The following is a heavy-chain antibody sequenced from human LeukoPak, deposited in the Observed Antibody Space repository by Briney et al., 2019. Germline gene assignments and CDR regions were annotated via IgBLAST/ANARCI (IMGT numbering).Heavy chain of an antibody. J-gene: IGHJ4*02. CDR3: ARDRGLVRGVTPPHY. CDR2: FDPEDAKT. D-gene: IGHD3-10*01. Sequence: ASVKVSCKVSGYTLTELSMHWVRQAPGKGLEWMGGFDPEDAKTIYAQKFQGRVTMTEDTSTDTAYMELRSLRSDDTAVYYCARDRGLVRGVTPPHYWGQGTLVTVSS. CDR1: GYTLTELS. V-gene: IGHV1-24*01.